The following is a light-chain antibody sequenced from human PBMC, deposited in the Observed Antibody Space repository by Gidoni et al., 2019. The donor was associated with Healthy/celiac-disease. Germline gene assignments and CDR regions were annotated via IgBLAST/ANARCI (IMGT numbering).Light chain of an antibody. CDR2: AAS. CDR1: QGISSY. Sequence: IRITPSPSSFSASTGDRVTITCRASQGISSYLAWYQQKPGKAPKLLIYAASTLQSGVPSRFSGSGSGTDFTLTISCLQSEDFATYYCQQYYSYPRTFGQGTKVEIK. CDR3: QQYYSYPRT. V-gene: IGKV1-8*01. J-gene: IGKJ1*01.